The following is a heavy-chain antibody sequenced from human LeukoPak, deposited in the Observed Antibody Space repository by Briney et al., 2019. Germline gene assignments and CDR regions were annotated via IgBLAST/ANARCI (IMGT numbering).Heavy chain of an antibody. CDR2: ISSSGRKI. CDR1: GFIFSDYE. Sequence: QPGGSLRLSCAVSGFIFSDYEMNWVRQAPGKGLEWVSYISSSGRKIYYADSAKGRFTISRDNAKNSLHLQMNSLRADDTAIYYCARGPRDPTEYCSRGACAPTYEVWGQGALVTVSS. V-gene: IGHV3-48*03. CDR3: ARGPRDPTEYCSRGACAPTYEV. D-gene: IGHD2-15*01. J-gene: IGHJ4*02.